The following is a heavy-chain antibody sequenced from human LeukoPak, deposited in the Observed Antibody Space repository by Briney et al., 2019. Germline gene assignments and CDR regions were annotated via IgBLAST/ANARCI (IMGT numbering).Heavy chain of an antibody. D-gene: IGHD3-16*01. J-gene: IGHJ6*02. Sequence: GGSLRLSCAASGFTFSSYAMSWVRQAPGKGLEWVSAISGSGGSTYYADSVKGRFTISRDNSKNTLYLQMNSLGAEDTAVYFCAKDAAGYGGYGLDVWGQGTTVTVSS. CDR2: ISGSGGST. V-gene: IGHV3-23*01. CDR3: AKDAAGYGGYGLDV. CDR1: GFTFSSYA.